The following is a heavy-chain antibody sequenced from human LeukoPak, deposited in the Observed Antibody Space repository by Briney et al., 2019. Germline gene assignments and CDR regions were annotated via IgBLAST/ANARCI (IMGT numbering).Heavy chain of an antibody. CDR1: GFTFSSYS. D-gene: IGHD4-23*01. CDR2: ISSSSSYI. Sequence: GGSLRLSCAASGFTFSSYSMNWVRQAPGKGLEWVSSISSSSSYIYYADSVKGRFTISRDNAKNSLYLQMNSLRAEDTAVYYCAREITVEADAFDIWGQGTMVTVSS. CDR3: AREITVEADAFDI. V-gene: IGHV3-21*01. J-gene: IGHJ3*02.